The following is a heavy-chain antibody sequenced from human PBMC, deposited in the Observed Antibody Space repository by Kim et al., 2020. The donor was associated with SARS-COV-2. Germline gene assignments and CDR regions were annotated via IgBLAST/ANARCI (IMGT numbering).Heavy chain of an antibody. J-gene: IGHJ5*02. Sequence: SETLSLTCTVSGGSISSSSYYWGWIRQPPGKGLEWIGSISYSGSTYSNPSLKSRVTISVDTSKNQFSLKLSSVTAADTAVYYCARRDSSSKTGRRWFDP. CDR2: ISYSGST. CDR3: ARRDSSSKTGRRWFDP. V-gene: IGHV4-39*01. D-gene: IGHD6-13*01. CDR1: GGSISSSSYY.